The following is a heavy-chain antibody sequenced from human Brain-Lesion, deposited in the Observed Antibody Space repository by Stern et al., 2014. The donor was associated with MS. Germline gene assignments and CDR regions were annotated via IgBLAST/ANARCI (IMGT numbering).Heavy chain of an antibody. CDR3: AGEEDIRYCSGGSCTGNWFDP. D-gene: IGHD2-15*01. Sequence: QVQLVQSGPGLVKPSETLSLTCTVAGGSVSSTSYAWAWIRQPPGKGLEWIGTIYYSGNTYYSPSLKSRLTISPDTPKNHFSLHLRFVTAADTAVYYCAGEEDIRYCSGGSCTGNWFDPWGQGTLVTVSS. CDR1: GGSVSSTSYA. V-gene: IGHV4-39*02. CDR2: IYYSGNT. J-gene: IGHJ5*02.